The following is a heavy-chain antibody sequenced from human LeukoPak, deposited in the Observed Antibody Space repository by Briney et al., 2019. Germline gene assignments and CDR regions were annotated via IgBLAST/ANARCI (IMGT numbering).Heavy chain of an antibody. V-gene: IGHV3-23*01. D-gene: IGHD3-10*01. CDR2: VTASAGNT. CDR1: GFTFSSYA. CDR3: AKGDYYGSGSTFKNGMDV. Sequence: GSLRLSCAASGFTFSSYAMSWVRQAPGKGLEWVSAVTASAGNTYYADSVKGRFTISRDNSKNTLYLQVNSLRAEDTAVYYCAKGDYYGSGSTFKNGMDVWGQGTTVTVSS. J-gene: IGHJ6*02.